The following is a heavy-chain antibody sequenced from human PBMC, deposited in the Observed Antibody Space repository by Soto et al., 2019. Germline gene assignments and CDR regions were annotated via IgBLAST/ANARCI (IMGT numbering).Heavy chain of an antibody. CDR3: AKELGGYSYGYELDH. CDR2: ISWNSGTR. J-gene: IGHJ4*02. CDR1: GFTFDIYA. Sequence: EVQLVDSGGGLVQPGRSLRLSCAASGFTFDIYAMHWVRQAPGKGLEWVASISWNSGTRGYADSVKGRFTISRDNAKTSLYLQMDSLRTEDTAFYYCAKELGGYSYGYELDHWGQGTLVAVSS. D-gene: IGHD5-18*01. V-gene: IGHV3-9*01.